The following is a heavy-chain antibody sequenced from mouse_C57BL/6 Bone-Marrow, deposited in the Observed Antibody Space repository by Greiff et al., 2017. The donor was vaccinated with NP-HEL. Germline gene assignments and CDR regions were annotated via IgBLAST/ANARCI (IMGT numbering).Heavy chain of an antibody. J-gene: IGHJ2*01. Sequence: EVQRVESGGGLVKPGGSLKLSCAASGFTFSSYAMSWVRQTPEKRLEWVATISDGGSYTYYPDNVKGRFTISRDKAKNNLYLQMSHLKSEDTAMYYCARDGANWPYFDYWGQGTTLTVSS. V-gene: IGHV5-4*01. CDR2: ISDGGSYT. CDR1: GFTFSSYA. CDR3: ARDGANWPYFDY. D-gene: IGHD4-1*01.